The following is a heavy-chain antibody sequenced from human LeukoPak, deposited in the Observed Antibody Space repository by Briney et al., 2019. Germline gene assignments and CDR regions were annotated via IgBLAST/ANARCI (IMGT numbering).Heavy chain of an antibody. D-gene: IGHD2-2*01. CDR2: INHSGST. CDR1: GGSFSGYY. Sequence: PSETLSLTCAVYGGSFSGYYWSWIRQPPGKGLEWIGEINHSGSTNYNPSLKSRVTISVDTSKNQFSLKLSSVTAADTAVYYCAREAMSSSPYYFDYWGQGTLVTVS. V-gene: IGHV4-34*01. J-gene: IGHJ4*02. CDR3: AREAMSSSPYYFDY.